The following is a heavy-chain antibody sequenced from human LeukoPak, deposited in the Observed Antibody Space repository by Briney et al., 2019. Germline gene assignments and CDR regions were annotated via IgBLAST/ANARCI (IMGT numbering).Heavy chain of an antibody. CDR2: FDPEDGET. CDR1: GYTLTELS. V-gene: IGHV1-24*01. CDR3: ATALLLDTAMVDFDY. J-gene: IGHJ4*02. D-gene: IGHD5-18*01. Sequence: EASVKVSCKVSGYTLTELSMHWVRQAPGKGLEWMGGFDPEDGETIYAQKFQGGVTMTEDTSTDTAYMELSSLRSEDTAVYYCATALLLDTAMVDFDYWGQGTLVTVSS.